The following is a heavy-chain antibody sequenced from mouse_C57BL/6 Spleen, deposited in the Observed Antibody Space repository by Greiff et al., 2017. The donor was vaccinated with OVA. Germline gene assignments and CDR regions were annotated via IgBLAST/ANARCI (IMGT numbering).Heavy chain of an antibody. V-gene: IGHV2-9*01. D-gene: IGHD1-1*01. CDR1: GFSLTSYG. J-gene: IGHJ4*01. CDR2: IWGGGST. Sequence: VQLQQSGPGLVAPSQSLSITCTVSGFSLTSYGVDWVRQPPGKGLEWLGVIWGGGSTNYNSALMSRLSISKDNSKSQVFLKMISLQTEYTAMYYCARHYYGSQNYAMDYWGQGTSVTVSS. CDR3: ARHYYGSQNYAMDY.